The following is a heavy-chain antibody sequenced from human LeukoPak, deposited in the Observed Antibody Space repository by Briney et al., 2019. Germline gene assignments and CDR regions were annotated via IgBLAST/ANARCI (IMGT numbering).Heavy chain of an antibody. V-gene: IGHV1-69*01. Sequence: VASVKVSCKASGGTFSSYAISWVRQAPGQGLEWMGGIIPIFGTANHAQKFQGRVTITADESTSTAYMELSSLRCEDTAVYYCATPRAAASYNYYYYYMDVWGKGTTVTVPS. CDR3: ATPRAAASYNYYYYYMDV. CDR1: GGTFSSYA. CDR2: IIPIFGTA. J-gene: IGHJ6*03. D-gene: IGHD6-13*01.